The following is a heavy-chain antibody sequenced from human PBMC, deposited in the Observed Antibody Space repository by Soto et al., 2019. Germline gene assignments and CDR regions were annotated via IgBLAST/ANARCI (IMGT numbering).Heavy chain of an antibody. CDR1: GYTFTTSG. V-gene: IGHV1-18*01. J-gene: IGHJ6*02. D-gene: IGHD1-26*01. Sequence: LVQSGPEVRKPGASVKVSCEASGYTFTTSGISWVRQVPGQGLEWMGWISTYNGDTNTAQNFQDRARMTTDTSTGTAYMELMSLKSDDTAVYYCARQGSWPYYYYGLDVWGQGTTVTVSS. CDR3: ARQGSWPYYYYGLDV. CDR2: ISTYNGDT.